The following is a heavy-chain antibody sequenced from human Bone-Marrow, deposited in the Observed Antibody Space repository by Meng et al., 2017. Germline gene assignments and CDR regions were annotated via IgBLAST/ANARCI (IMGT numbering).Heavy chain of an antibody. CDR2: IIPIFGTA. CDR3: ARDGLGNWNYIDY. V-gene: IGHV1-69*06. D-gene: IGHD1-20*01. J-gene: IGHJ4*02. CDR1: GGTFSSYA. Sequence: VQLLQSGVGVKNTGSSVKVSCKASGGTFSSYAISWVRQAPGQGLEWMGGIIPIFGTANYAQKFQGRVTITADKSTSTAYMEPSSLRSEDTAVYYCARDGLGNWNYIDYWGQGTLVTVSS.